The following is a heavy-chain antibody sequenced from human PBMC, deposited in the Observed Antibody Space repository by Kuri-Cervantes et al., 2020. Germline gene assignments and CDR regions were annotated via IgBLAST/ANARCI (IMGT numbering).Heavy chain of an antibody. Sequence: SVKVSCKASGGTFSSYTISWVRQAPGQGLEWMGRIIPILGIANYAQKLQGRVTMTTDTSTSTAYMELRSLRSDDTAVYYCARATQSYSSGWYKDLDYWGQGTLVTVSS. J-gene: IGHJ4*02. V-gene: IGHV1-69*02. CDR2: IIPILGIA. CDR3: ARATQSYSSGWYKDLDY. D-gene: IGHD6-19*01. CDR1: GGTFSSYT.